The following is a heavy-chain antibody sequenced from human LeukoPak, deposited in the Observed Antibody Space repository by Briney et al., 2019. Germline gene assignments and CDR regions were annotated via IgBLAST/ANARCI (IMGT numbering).Heavy chain of an antibody. D-gene: IGHD3-10*01. CDR2: IKQDGSEK. Sequence: GGSLRLSCAASGFTFSSYWMSWVRLAPGKGLEWVANIKQDGSEKYYVDSVKGRFTISRDNAKNSLYLQMNSLRAEDTAVYYCARIMYGSGSTNYDYWGQGTLVTVSS. V-gene: IGHV3-7*01. CDR3: ARIMYGSGSTNYDY. J-gene: IGHJ4*02. CDR1: GFTFSSYW.